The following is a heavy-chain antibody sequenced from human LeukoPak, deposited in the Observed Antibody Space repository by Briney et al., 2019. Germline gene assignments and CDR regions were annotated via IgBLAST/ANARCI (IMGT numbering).Heavy chain of an antibody. J-gene: IGHJ4*02. CDR3: VRDLGVDTTMIFFDY. CDR2: ISAYNGNA. CDR1: GYTFTSYG. V-gene: IGHV1-18*04. D-gene: IGHD5-18*01. Sequence: ASVKVSCKASGYTFTSYGISWVRQAPGQGLEWMGWISAYNGNANYAQKLQGRVAMTQDTSTSTAYMELRSLRSDDTAVYYCVRDLGVDTTMIFFDYWGQGTLVTVCS.